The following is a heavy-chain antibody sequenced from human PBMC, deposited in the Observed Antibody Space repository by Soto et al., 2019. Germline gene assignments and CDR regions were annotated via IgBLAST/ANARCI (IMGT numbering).Heavy chain of an antibody. CDR3: ARPSYAFGFDI. CDR1: GGSFKGYS. CDR2: INHSGST. Sequence: QVQLQQWGAGLLKPSETLSLTCAVYGGSFKGYSWTWIRQPPGKGLEWIGEINHSGSTKYNPSLKRRVTISVDTSRNQFSLKLSPVTAADTAVYFCARPSYAFGFDIWGQGTVVTVSS. J-gene: IGHJ3*02. V-gene: IGHV4-34*01. D-gene: IGHD3-16*01.